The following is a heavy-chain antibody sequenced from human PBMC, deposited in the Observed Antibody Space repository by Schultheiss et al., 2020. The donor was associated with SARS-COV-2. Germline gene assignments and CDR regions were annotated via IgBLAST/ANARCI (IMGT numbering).Heavy chain of an antibody. CDR2: IIPILGIA. V-gene: IGHV1-69*02. D-gene: IGHD1-7*01. J-gene: IGHJ4*02. CDR1: GGTFSSYT. CDR3: AASRAGTTTPFDY. Sequence: SVKVSCKASGGTFSSYTISWVRQAPGQGLEWMGRIIPILGIANYAQKFQGRVTITADESTSTAYMELSSLRSEDTAVYYCAASRAGTTTPFDYWGQGTLVTVSS.